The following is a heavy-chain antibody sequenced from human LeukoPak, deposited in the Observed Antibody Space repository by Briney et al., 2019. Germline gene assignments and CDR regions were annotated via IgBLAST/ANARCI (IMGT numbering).Heavy chain of an antibody. Sequence: GGSLRLSCAASGFTFSTYWMNWVRQAPGKGLEWVAIIKQDGSVRFYVDSVKDRFTISRDNAKNSLYLQMSSLRAEDTAVYYCARGVESYNWFDLWGQGTLVTVSS. J-gene: IGHJ5*02. D-gene: IGHD3-16*02. CDR3: ARGVESYNWFDL. V-gene: IGHV3-7*03. CDR2: IKQDGSVR. CDR1: GFTFSTYW.